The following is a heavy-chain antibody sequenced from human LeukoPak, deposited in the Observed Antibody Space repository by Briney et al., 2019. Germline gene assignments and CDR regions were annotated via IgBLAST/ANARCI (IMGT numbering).Heavy chain of an antibody. CDR3: ASISRIAARPDYYYYMDV. J-gene: IGHJ6*03. V-gene: IGHV4-39*07. Sequence: PSETLSLTCTVSGGSIGSSSYYWGWIRQPPGKGLEWIGSIYYSGSTYYNPSLKSRVTISVDTSKNQFSLKLSSVTAADTAVYYCASISRIAARPDYYYYMDVWGKGTTVTVSS. D-gene: IGHD6-6*01. CDR2: IYYSGST. CDR1: GGSIGSSSYY.